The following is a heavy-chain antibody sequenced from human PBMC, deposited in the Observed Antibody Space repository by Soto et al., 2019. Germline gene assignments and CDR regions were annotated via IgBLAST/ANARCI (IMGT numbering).Heavy chain of an antibody. D-gene: IGHD3-3*01. Sequence: EVHLVESGGGLVQPGRSLRLSCAASGFAFDDYAMHWVRQAPGKGLEWVSTITWDSGTIDYADSVKGRFTISRDNAKNSLYLQMNSLRGEDTALYYCAKDIERYDFCSGYQAWGQGTPVTVSS. CDR1: GFAFDDYA. J-gene: IGHJ5*02. CDR2: ITWDSGTI. CDR3: AKDIERYDFCSGYQA. V-gene: IGHV3-9*01.